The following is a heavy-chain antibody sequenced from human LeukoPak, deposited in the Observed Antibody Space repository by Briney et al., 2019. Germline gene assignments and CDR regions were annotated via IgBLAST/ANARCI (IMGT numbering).Heavy chain of an antibody. CDR3: ARAVGSGSFQTYYYYMDV. V-gene: IGHV4-4*07. CDR1: GGSISSYY. J-gene: IGHJ6*03. D-gene: IGHD3-10*01. Sequence: SETLSLTCTVSGGSISSYYWRWIRQPAGKGLEWIGRIYTSGSTNYNPSLKSRVTMSVDTSKNQFSLKLGSVTAADTAVYYCARAVGSGSFQTYYYYMDVWGKGTTVTISS. CDR2: IYTSGST.